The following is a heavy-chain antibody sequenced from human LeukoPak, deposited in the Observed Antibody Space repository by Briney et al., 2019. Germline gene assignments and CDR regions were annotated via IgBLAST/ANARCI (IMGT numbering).Heavy chain of an antibody. CDR2: ISGSGGST. V-gene: IGHV3-23*01. D-gene: IGHD3-22*01. CDR3: AKAGESYYYDSSGYQFVAFDI. CDR1: GFTFSSYA. Sequence: GGSLRLSCAASGFTFSSYAMSWVRQAPGKGLEWVSAISGSGGSTYYADSVKGRFTISRDNSKNTLYLQMNSLRAEDTAVYYCAKAGESYYYDSSGYQFVAFDIWGQGTMVTVSS. J-gene: IGHJ3*02.